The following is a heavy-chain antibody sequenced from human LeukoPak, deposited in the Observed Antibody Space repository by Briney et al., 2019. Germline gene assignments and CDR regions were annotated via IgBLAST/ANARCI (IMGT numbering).Heavy chain of an antibody. J-gene: IGHJ5*02. V-gene: IGHV4-39*07. CDR3: ARGPVVVVAAALATANNWFDP. D-gene: IGHD2-15*01. CDR2: IYYNGNT. CDR1: GGSVSSSNHY. Sequence: SETLSLTCTVSGGSVSSSNHYWGWIRQPPGKGLEWIGSIYYNGNTFYNPSLNSRVTISVDTSKNQFSLKLSSVTAADTAVYYCARGPVVVVAAALATANNWFDPWGLGTLVTVSS.